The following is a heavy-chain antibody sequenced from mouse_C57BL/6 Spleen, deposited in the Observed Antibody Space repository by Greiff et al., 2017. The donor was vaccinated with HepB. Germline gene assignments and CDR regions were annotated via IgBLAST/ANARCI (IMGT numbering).Heavy chain of an antibody. Sequence: EVQLQQSGPELVKPGASVKIPCKASGYTFTDDNMDWVKQSHGKSLEWIGDINPNNGGTIYNPKFKGKATLTVDKSFSTAYMELHSLTSEDTAGYYGARAGRRSAMDYWGQGTSVTVSS. J-gene: IGHJ4*01. CDR2: INPNNGGT. CDR1: GYTFTDDN. V-gene: IGHV1-18*01. D-gene: IGHD3-1*01. CDR3: ARAGRRSAMDY.